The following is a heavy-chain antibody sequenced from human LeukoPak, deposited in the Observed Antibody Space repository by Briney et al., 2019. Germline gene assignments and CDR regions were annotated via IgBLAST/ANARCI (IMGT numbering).Heavy chain of an antibody. Sequence: ASVKVSCKASGYTFSNYGISWVRQAPGQGLEWVGWIRGDNGNTNYAQKFQGRVTMTTETSTRTAYMELGSLGSDETAVYYCARVLTGIAVAAYYYYYMDVWGKGTTVTVSS. J-gene: IGHJ6*03. CDR1: GYTFSNYG. CDR2: IRGDNGNT. D-gene: IGHD6-19*01. V-gene: IGHV1-18*01. CDR3: ARVLTGIAVAAYYYYYMDV.